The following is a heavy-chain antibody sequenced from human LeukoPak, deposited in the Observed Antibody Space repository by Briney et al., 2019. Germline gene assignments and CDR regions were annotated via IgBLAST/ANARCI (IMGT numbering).Heavy chain of an antibody. D-gene: IGHD3-22*01. V-gene: IGHV1-2*02. CDR2: INPNSGGT. CDR3: ANSSPYDSSGYYPDY. J-gene: IGHJ4*02. CDR1: GYTFTGYY. Sequence: GASVKVSCKASGYTFTGYYMHWVRQAPGQGREWMGGINPNSGGTNYAQKFQGRVTMTRDTSISTAYMELSRLRSDDPAVDYCANSSPYDSSGYYPDYWGQGTLVTVSS.